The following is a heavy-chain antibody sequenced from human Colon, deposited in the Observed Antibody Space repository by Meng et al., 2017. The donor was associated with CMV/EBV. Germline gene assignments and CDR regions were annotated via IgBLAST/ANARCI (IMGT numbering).Heavy chain of an antibody. V-gene: IGHV1-46*01. D-gene: IGHD2-21*01. CDR3: ATEIPGSAYFDY. CDR2: IFSTNGGT. CDR1: GCTFSTHH. J-gene: IGHJ4*02. Sequence: SCKASGCTFSTHHVHWVRQAPGQGPEWIGIIFSTNGGTKIAQSFQGRVTVTRDTSTSTVYMDLSSLGSEDTAVYYCATEIPGSAYFDYWGQGTLVTVSS.